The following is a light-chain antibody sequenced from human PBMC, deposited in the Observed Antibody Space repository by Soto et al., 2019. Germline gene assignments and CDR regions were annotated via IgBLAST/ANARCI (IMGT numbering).Light chain of an antibody. CDR3: QQYNN. CDR2: KAS. J-gene: IGKJ3*01. V-gene: IGKV1-5*03. Sequence: DIQMTQSPSTLSASVGDRVTITCRASQSISSTLAWYQQKPGKAPKLLIYKASTSEPGLPPRFSGSGAGTEFTLTISSLQPDDFATYYCQQYNNFGPGTKVDIK. CDR1: QSISST.